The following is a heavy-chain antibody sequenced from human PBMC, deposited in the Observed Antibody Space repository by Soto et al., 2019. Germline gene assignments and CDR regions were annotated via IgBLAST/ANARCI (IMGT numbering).Heavy chain of an antibody. CDR3: ACRVPRRFYDSSADATSKNNWFVS. V-gene: IGHV4-38-2*01. CDR1: GYSISSGYY. CDR2: IDHSGST. Sequence: PSETLSLTCAVSGYSISSGYYWGWIRQTPGKGLEWIGRIDHSGSTYDNPSLQSRVTISVNTSKNQFSLNLSSVTAADTAVYYCACRVPRRFYDSSADATSKNNWFVSWGQGILVTVSS. D-gene: IGHD3-22*01. J-gene: IGHJ5*01.